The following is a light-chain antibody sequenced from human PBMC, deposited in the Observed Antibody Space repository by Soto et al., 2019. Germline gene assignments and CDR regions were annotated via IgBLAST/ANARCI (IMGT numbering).Light chain of an antibody. CDR1: QDINNY. V-gene: IGKV1-33*01. Sequence: DLQMTQSPSSLSASVGDRVTITCQASQDINNYLNWYQQETGEAPKLLIYDASDLETGVPSRFSGSGSGTDFTFTISGLQPEDVATYYCQQSDNLFPLTFGQGTRLEIK. J-gene: IGKJ5*01. CDR3: QQSDNLFPLT. CDR2: DAS.